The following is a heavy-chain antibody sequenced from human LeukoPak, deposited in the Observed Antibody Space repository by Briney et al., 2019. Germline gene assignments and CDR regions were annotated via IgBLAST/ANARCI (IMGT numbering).Heavy chain of an antibody. CDR2: MNTNTGSP. CDR1: GYTFTSYA. Sequence: GASVKVSCKASGYTFTSYAMNWVRQAPGQGLEWMGWMNTNTGSPTYAQGFTGRFVFSLDTSVSTAYLQISSLKAEDTAVYYCAREGIDGLGIAAALDYWGQGTLVTVSS. D-gene: IGHD6-13*01. V-gene: IGHV7-4-1*02. J-gene: IGHJ4*02. CDR3: AREGIDGLGIAAALDY.